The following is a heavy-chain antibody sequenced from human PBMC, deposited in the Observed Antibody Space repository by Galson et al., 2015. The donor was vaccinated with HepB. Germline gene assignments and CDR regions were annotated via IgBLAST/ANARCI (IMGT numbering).Heavy chain of an antibody. D-gene: IGHD5-12*01. CDR1: GYTFTSYA. CDR3: ARVTSGYQIYFDY. J-gene: IGHJ4*02. Sequence: SVKVSCKASGYTFTSYAMHWVRQAPGQRLEWMGWINAGNGNTKYSQKFQGRVTITRDTSASTAYMELSSLRSEDTAVYYCARVTSGYQIYFDYRGQGTLVTVSP. V-gene: IGHV1-3*01. CDR2: INAGNGNT.